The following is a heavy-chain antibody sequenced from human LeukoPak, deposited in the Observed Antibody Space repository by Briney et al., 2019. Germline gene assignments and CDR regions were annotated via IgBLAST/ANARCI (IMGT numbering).Heavy chain of an antibody. J-gene: IGHJ5*02. CDR3: ARSAWGYGYGALTNWFDP. CDR1: GYTFTGYY. CDR2: INPNSGGT. D-gene: IGHD5-18*01. V-gene: IGHV1-2*02. Sequence: GASVKVSCKASGYTFTGYYMHWVRQAPGQGLEWMGWINPNSGGTNYAQKFQGRVTMTRDTSISTAYMELSRLRSDDTAVYYCARSAWGYGYGALTNWFDPWGQGTLVTVSS.